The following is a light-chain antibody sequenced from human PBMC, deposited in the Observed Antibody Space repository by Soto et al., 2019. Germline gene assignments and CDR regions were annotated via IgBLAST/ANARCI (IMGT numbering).Light chain of an antibody. CDR1: QSINSW. CDR2: KAS. CDR3: QQYNSYPWT. J-gene: IGKJ1*01. Sequence: DIQMTQSPSTLSASVGDRVTITCRASQSINSWLAWYQQKPGKAPNLLIYKASSLESGVPSRFSGSGSGPEFPLTISRLQPDDFATYYCQQYNSYPWTFGQGTKGEMK. V-gene: IGKV1-5*03.